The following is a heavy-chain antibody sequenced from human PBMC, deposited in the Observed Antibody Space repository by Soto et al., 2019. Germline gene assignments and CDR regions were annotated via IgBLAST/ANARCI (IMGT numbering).Heavy chain of an antibody. CDR2: INPSTGST. D-gene: IGHD2-2*01. CDR3: ARDQKDRYDHTSPEYYSFGMDV. CDR1: GYTFTSYY. J-gene: IGHJ6*02. V-gene: IGHV1-46*01. Sequence: QVQLVQSGPEVMEPGASVRLSCQASGYTFTSYYFHWVREAPGQGLEWMGVINPSTGSTTSAQKFQGRVIMTRDTSTPTFFMELRSLTSEDTAMYYCARDQKDRYDHTSPEYYSFGMDVWGQGTTVRVSS.